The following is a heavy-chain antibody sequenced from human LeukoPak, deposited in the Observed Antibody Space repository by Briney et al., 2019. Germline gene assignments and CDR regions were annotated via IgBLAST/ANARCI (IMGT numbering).Heavy chain of an antibody. J-gene: IGHJ4*02. V-gene: IGHV3-7*05. CDR2: IKGDGSEK. CDR1: GFTFRISW. D-gene: IGHD6-6*01. Sequence: GGSLRLSCAGSGFTFRISWMSWVRQAPGRGLEWVANIKGDGSEKNYVDSVKGRFTISRDNDKNLMYLQMNSLRAEGTAVYYCARGGRPDYWGQGTLVTVSS. CDR3: ARGGRPDY.